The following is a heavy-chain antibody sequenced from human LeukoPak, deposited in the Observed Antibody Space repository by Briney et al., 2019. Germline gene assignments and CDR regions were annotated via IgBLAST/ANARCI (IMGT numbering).Heavy chain of an antibody. CDR1: GFTFSDYS. Sequence: PGGSLRLSCAASGFTFSDYSMSWVRQAPGKGPEWVSYISYGNTTFYYADFVGGRFTISRDNAQNSLYLQMNNLRAEDTAVYYCARGGGYYSYWGQGTLVTVSS. CDR3: ARGGGYYSY. D-gene: IGHD3-10*01. J-gene: IGHJ4*02. V-gene: IGHV3-48*04. CDR2: ISYGNTTF.